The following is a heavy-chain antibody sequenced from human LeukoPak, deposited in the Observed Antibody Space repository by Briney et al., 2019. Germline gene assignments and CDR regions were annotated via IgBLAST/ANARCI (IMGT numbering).Heavy chain of an antibody. CDR3: ARTDCGGDCYSSRGWFDP. CDR1: GGTFSSYG. Sequence: SVKVSCKTSGGTFSSYGISWVRQAPGQGLEWMGGIIPMFGTANYAQKFQGRVTITADESTSTAYMEVTSLRAEDAAGYYCARTDCGGDCYSSRGWFDPWGQGTLVTVSS. V-gene: IGHV1-69*13. D-gene: IGHD2-21*02. J-gene: IGHJ5*02. CDR2: IIPMFGTA.